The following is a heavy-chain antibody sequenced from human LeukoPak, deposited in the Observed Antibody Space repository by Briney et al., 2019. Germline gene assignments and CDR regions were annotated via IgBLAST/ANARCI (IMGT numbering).Heavy chain of an antibody. V-gene: IGHV1-3*02. CDR3: ARVLGGYSGYGDY. Sequence: ASVKVSCKASGYTFTSYAMHWVRQAPGQRLEWMGWSNAGNGNTKYSQEFQGRVTITRDTSASTAYMELSSLRSDDTAVYYCARVLGGYSGYGDYWGQGTLVTVSS. CDR1: GYTFTSYA. CDR2: SNAGNGNT. D-gene: IGHD5-12*01. J-gene: IGHJ4*02.